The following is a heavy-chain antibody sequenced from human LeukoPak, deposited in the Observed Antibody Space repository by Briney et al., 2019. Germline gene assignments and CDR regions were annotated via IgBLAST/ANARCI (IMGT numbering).Heavy chain of an antibody. J-gene: IGHJ4*02. D-gene: IGHD6-6*01. Sequence: GGSLRLSCAASGFTFNNYWMSWVRQAPGKGLEWVANIKQDGSEKDYTDSVKGRFTISRDNAKNSLYLQVNSLRADDTAVYYCGRLSSSALDYWGQGTLVTVSS. CDR1: GFTFNNYW. V-gene: IGHV3-7*01. CDR3: GRLSSSALDY. CDR2: IKQDGSEK.